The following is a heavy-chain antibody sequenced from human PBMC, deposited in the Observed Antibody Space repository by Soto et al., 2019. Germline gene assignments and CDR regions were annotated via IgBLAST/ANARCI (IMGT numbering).Heavy chain of an antibody. CDR1: GGTFSSYA. CDR3: AGGEVTAPPEGYFDY. J-gene: IGHJ4*02. V-gene: IGHV1-69*01. D-gene: IGHD2-21*02. CDR2: ITPLFATA. Sequence: QVQLLQSGAEVEKPGSSVMVSCTASGGTFSSYAISWGRQAPGQGLEWMGGITPLFATANYAQKFQGRVTITANESTSTAYMELSSLRSDDTAVYYCAGGEVTAPPEGYFDYWGQGTLVTVSS.